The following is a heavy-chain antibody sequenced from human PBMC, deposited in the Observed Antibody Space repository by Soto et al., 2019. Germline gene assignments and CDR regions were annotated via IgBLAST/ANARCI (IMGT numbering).Heavy chain of an antibody. CDR2: IYNDGGT. J-gene: IGHJ4*02. CDR1: GFTVSGNY. D-gene: IGHD6-6*01. V-gene: IGHV3-53*02. CDR3: ASTRGSSYDS. Sequence: EVQLVETGGGLIQPGGSLRLSCAASGFTVSGNYMSWVRQAPGKGLEWVSVIYNDGGTYYADSVKGRFTISRDNSKNTLYLQINSLIAEDTAVYYCASTRGSSYDSWGQGTLVTVSS.